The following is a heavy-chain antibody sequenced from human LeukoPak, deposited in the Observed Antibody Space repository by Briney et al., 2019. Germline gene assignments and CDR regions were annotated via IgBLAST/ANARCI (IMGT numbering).Heavy chain of an antibody. V-gene: IGHV3-33*06. J-gene: IGHJ4*02. D-gene: IGHD6-19*01. CDR2: IWYDGSNK. CDR1: GFTFSSYG. Sequence: PGGSLRFSCAASGFTFSSYGMHWVRQAPGKGLEWVAVIWYDGSNKYYADSVKGRFTISRDNSKNTLYLQMNSLRAEDTAVYYCAKIAVAGPGPIDYWGQGTLVTVSS. CDR3: AKIAVAGPGPIDY.